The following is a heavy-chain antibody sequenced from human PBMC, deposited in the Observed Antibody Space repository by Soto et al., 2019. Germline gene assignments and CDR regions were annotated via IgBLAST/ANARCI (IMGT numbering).Heavy chain of an antibody. CDR3: ARSYVTSRPIDF. V-gene: IGHV1-46*01. J-gene: IGHJ4*02. D-gene: IGHD3-10*02. Sequence: QVQLVQSGAEVRKPGASVKVSCKASGYSLTSYYMHWVRQAPGQGLEWMGITNPSDGSTNYAQKFKGRVTMNSDTSTSTVYMEMSSLRSEDTAMYYCARSYVTSRPIDFWGQGTLVTVSS. CDR2: TNPSDGST. CDR1: GYSLTSYY.